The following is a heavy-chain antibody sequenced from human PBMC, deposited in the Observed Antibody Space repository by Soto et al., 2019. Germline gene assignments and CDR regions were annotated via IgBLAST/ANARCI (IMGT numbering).Heavy chain of an antibody. Sequence: PGGSLRLSCAASGFAFSNYAMTWVRQAPGKGLEWVSAVRGSGDDTYYSDSVKGRFTISRDNSKNTLYLQMSTLRVDDTAVYFCAKEMIASTVADFFDYWGVGTLVTVSS. D-gene: IGHD6-19*01. J-gene: IGHJ4*02. CDR2: VRGSGDDT. V-gene: IGHV3-23*01. CDR3: AKEMIASTVADFFDY. CDR1: GFAFSNYA.